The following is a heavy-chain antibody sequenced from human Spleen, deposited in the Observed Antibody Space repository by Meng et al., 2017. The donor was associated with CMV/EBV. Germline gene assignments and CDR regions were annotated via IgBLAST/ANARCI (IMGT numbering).Heavy chain of an antibody. Sequence: SCKASGYSCTSYGISWVRQAPGQGLEWMGWISAYNGNTKDAQKLQGRVTMTTDTSTSTAYMELRSLRSDDTAVYYCARDIGMGSGFDPWGQGTPVTVSS. CDR3: ARDIGMGSGFDP. V-gene: IGHV1-18*01. CDR1: GYSCTSYG. D-gene: IGHD1-26*01. CDR2: ISAYNGNT. J-gene: IGHJ5*02.